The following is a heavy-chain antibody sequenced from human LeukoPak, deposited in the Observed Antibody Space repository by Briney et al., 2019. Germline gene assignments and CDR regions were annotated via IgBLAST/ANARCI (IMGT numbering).Heavy chain of an antibody. CDR2: ISSSSSTI. CDR1: GFTFSSYS. CDR3: ARDQYYYDSSGYYAIDY. D-gene: IGHD3-22*01. Sequence: QTGGSLRLSCAASGFTFSSYSMTWVRQAPGKGLEWVSYISSSSSTIYYADSVKGRFTISRDNAKNSLYLQMNSLRAEDTAVYYCARDQYYYDSSGYYAIDYWGQGTLVTVSS. J-gene: IGHJ4*02. V-gene: IGHV3-48*01.